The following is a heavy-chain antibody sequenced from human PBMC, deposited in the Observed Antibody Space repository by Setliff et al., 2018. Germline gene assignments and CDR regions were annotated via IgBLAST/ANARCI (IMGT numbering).Heavy chain of an antibody. V-gene: IGHV3-23*01. J-gene: IGHJ3*02. CDR2: ISGSGGST. Sequence: LRLSCAASGFTFSSYAMSWVRQAPGKGLEWVSAISGSGGSTYYADSVKGRFTISRDNSKNTLYLQMNSLRAEDTAVYYCAKDRSIVVVAATPFSAFDIWGQGTMVTVSS. CDR1: GFTFSSYA. D-gene: IGHD2-15*01. CDR3: AKDRSIVVVAATPFSAFDI.